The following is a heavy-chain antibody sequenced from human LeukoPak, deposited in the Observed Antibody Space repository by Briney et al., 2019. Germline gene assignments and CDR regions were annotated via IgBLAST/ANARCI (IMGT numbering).Heavy chain of an antibody. CDR1: GGSFSGYY. CDR2: INHSGST. CDR3: ASIDTAMGYIDY. J-gene: IGHJ4*02. Sequence: SETLSLTCAVYGGSFSGYYWSWIRQPPGKGLEWIGEINHSGSTNYNPSLKSRVTISVDTSKNQFSLKLSSVTAADRAVYYCASIDTAMGYIDYWGQGTLVTVSS. D-gene: IGHD5-18*01. V-gene: IGHV4-34*01.